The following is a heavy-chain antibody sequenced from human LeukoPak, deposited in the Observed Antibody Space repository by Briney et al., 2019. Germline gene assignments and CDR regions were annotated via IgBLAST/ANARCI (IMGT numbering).Heavy chain of an antibody. Sequence: PSETLSLTCAVYGGSFSGYYWSWIRQPPGKGLEWIGEINHSGSTNYNPSLKSRVTISVDTSKNQFSLKLSSVTAADTAVYYCATRGGSYDFWSGYNAFDIWGQGTMVTVSS. J-gene: IGHJ3*02. CDR1: GGSFSGYY. V-gene: IGHV4-34*01. D-gene: IGHD3-3*01. CDR2: INHSGST. CDR3: ATRGGSYDFWSGYNAFDI.